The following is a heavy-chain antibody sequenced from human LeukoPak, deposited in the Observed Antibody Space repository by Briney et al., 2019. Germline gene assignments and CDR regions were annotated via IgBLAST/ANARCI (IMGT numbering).Heavy chain of an antibody. J-gene: IGHJ6*03. CDR3: ASGGYYDFWSGYRTNYYYYMDV. D-gene: IGHD3-3*01. V-gene: IGHV5-51*01. CDR2: IYPGDSDA. Sequence: GESLKISCKGSGYSFTSYWIGWVRQMPGKGLEWMGIIYPGDSDARYSPSFQGQVTISADKSISTAYLQWSSLKASDTAVYYCASGGYYDFWSGYRTNYYYYMDVWGKGTTVTVSS. CDR1: GYSFTSYW.